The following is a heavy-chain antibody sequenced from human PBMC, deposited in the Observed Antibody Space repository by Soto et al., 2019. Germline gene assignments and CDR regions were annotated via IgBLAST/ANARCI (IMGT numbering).Heavy chain of an antibody. Sequence: EVQLVESGGGLIQPGGSLRLSCTASGFTFSSYWMHWVRQAPGKGLVWVSRINSDGSSTSYADSVKGRFTISRDNAKNTLYLQMNSLGAEDTAVYYCASDSRYISGWKPFDYWGQGTLVTVSS. CDR1: GFTFSSYW. CDR2: INSDGSST. D-gene: IGHD6-19*01. J-gene: IGHJ4*02. V-gene: IGHV3-74*01. CDR3: ASDSRYISGWKPFDY.